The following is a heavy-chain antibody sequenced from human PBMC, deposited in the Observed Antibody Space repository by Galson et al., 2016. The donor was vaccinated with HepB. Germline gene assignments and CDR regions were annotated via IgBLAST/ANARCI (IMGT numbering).Heavy chain of an antibody. Sequence: SETLSLTCSVSGGSIGNYHWSWIRQPPGKGMEWIGFVLYTGSTNYTPSFQSRVTMSIDTSKNQFSLELTSVTAADAAVYFCASALRPANRHWLDPWGQGTLVTVSS. CDR1: GGSIGNYH. CDR3: ASALRPANRHWLDP. V-gene: IGHV4-59*01. D-gene: IGHD1-14*01. CDR2: VLYTGST. J-gene: IGHJ5*02.